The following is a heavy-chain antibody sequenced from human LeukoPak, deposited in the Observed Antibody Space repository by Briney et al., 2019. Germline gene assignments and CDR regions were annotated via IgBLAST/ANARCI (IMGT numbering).Heavy chain of an antibody. V-gene: IGHV4-31*03. Sequence: SETLSLTCTVSGGSISSGGYYWSWIRQHPGKGLEWIGYIYYSGSTYYNPSLKSRVTISVDTSKNQFSLKLSSVTGADTAVYYRARTYDYGDPGYFDYWGQGTLVTVSS. CDR1: GGSISSGGYY. J-gene: IGHJ4*02. D-gene: IGHD4-17*01. CDR3: ARTYDYGDPGYFDY. CDR2: IYYSGST.